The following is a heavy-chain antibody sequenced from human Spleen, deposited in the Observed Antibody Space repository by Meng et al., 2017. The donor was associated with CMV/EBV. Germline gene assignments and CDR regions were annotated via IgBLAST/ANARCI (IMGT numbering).Heavy chain of an antibody. CDR2: ISYDGSNK. D-gene: IGHD6-13*01. CDR1: GFTFSSYA. CDR3: ARDRISSSWYGYYGMDV. Sequence: GGSLRLSCAASGFTFSSYAMHWVRQAPGKGLEWVAVISYDGSNKYYADSVKGRFTISRDNAKNTLYLQMNSLRAEDTAVYYCARDRISSSWYGYYGMDVWGQGTTVTVSS. V-gene: IGHV3-30*04. J-gene: IGHJ6*02.